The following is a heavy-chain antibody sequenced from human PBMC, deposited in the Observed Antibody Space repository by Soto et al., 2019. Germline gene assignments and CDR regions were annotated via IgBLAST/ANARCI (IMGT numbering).Heavy chain of an antibody. J-gene: IGHJ6*02. Sequence: EVQLLESGGGLVQPGGSLRLSCAASGFTFSSCPMGWVRQAQGKGLEGVSDIIDSGASTYYADSVKGRFTISRDNSKSTLYLQMNSLRAVDTALYYCAKGRSYYYYYGVDVWGQGTTVTVSS. V-gene: IGHV3-23*01. CDR3: AKGRSYYYYYGVDV. CDR2: IIDSGAST. CDR1: GFTFSSCP.